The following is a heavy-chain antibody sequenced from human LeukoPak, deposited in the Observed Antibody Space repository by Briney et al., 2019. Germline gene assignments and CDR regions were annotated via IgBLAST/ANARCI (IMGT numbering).Heavy chain of an antibody. Sequence: GGSLRLSCAASGFTFSSYSMNWVRQAPGKGLEWVSSISSSSSYIYYADSVKGRFTTSRDNAKNSLYLQMNSLRAEDTAVYYCARDLRWATSYFDYWGQGTLVTVSS. CDR3: ARDLRWATSYFDY. CDR1: GFTFSSYS. D-gene: IGHD5-24*01. J-gene: IGHJ4*02. V-gene: IGHV3-21*01. CDR2: ISSSSSYI.